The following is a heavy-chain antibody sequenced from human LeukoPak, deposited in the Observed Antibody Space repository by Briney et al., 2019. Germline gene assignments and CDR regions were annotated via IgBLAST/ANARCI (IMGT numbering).Heavy chain of an antibody. J-gene: IGHJ6*03. CDR3: ARDRSEVRGVISTYMDV. D-gene: IGHD3-10*01. CDR2: ISSSGSTI. V-gene: IGHV3-48*03. CDR1: GFTFSSYE. Sequence: PGGSLILSCAASGFTFSSYEMNWVRQAPGKGLEWVSYISSSGSTIYYADSVKGRFTISRDNAKNPLYLQMNSLRAEDTAVYYCARDRSEVRGVISTYMDVWGKGTTVTISS.